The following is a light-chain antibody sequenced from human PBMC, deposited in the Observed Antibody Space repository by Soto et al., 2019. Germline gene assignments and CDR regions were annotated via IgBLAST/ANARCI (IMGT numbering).Light chain of an antibody. CDR1: QSVGRDS. J-gene: IGKJ3*01. CDR3: QQYGDSPGA. Sequence: DNVLTQSPGTLSASPGERATLSCRASQSVGRDSLAWYQQRPGQAPRLLIDTVSSRASGIPDRFSGTGSGTEFALIIDGLEPEDFAMSYCQQYGDSPGAFGPGTKVETK. V-gene: IGKV3-20*01. CDR2: TVS.